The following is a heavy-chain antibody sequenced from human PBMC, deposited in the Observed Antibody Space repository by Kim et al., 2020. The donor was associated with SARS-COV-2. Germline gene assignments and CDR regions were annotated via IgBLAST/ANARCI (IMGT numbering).Heavy chain of an antibody. CDR1: GFTVSSNY. J-gene: IGHJ6*03. V-gene: IGHV3-53*04. CDR3: ARGGSYGLKDYYYYMDV. D-gene: IGHD5-18*01. CDR2: IYSGGST. Sequence: GGSLRLSCAASGFTVSSNYMSWVRQAPGKGLEWVSVIYSGGSTYYADSVKGRFTISRHNSKNTLYLQMNSLRAEDTAVYYCARGGSYGLKDYYYYMDVWGKGTTVTVSS.